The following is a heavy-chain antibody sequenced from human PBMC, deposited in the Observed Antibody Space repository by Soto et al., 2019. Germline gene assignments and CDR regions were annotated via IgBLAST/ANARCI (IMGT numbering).Heavy chain of an antibody. D-gene: IGHD6-19*01. V-gene: IGHV4-59*08. Sequence: SETLSLTCTVSGGSISSYYWSWIRQPPGKGLEWIGYIYYSGSTNYNPSLKSRVTISVDTSKNQFSLKLSSVTAADTAVYYCASLEFGRPRGQWLGPYYYFDYWGQGTLVTVSS. J-gene: IGHJ4*02. CDR1: GGSISSYY. CDR2: IYYSGST. CDR3: ASLEFGRPRGQWLGPYYYFDY.